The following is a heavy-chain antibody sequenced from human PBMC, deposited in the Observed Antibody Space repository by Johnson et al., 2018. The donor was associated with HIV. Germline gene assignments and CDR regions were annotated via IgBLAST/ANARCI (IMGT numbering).Heavy chain of an antibody. CDR2: TSFDERGK. CDR1: GFTFNRYG. V-gene: IGHV3-30*04. J-gene: IGHJ3*01. CDR3: ARDGAIAGAATEALDL. Sequence: QVQLVESGGGVVQPGRSLRLACVASGFTFNRYGLHWVRQAPGKGLEWVATTSFDERGKHYTDSVKGRFTISRENSKNALYLQLNSLGPEDTAVYYCARDGAIAGAATEALDLWGQGTMVIVSS. D-gene: IGHD1-26*01.